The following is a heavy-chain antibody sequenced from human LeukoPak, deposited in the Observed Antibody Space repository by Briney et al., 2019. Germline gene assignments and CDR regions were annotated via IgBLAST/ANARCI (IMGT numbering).Heavy chain of an antibody. CDR1: GFTFSSYW. D-gene: IGHD6-6*01. CDR3: ARDRWGSSWAFDY. J-gene: IGHJ4*02. V-gene: IGHV3-7*01. Sequence: PGGSLRLSCAASGFTFSSYWMSWVRQAPGKGLEWVANIKHDGSEKYYVDSVKGRFTISRDNAKNSLYLQMNSLRAEDTAVYYCARDRWGSSWAFDYWGQGTLVTVSS. CDR2: IKHDGSEK.